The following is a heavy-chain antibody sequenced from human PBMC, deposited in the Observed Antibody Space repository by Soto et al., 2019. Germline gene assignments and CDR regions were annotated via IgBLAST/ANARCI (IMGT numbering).Heavy chain of an antibody. CDR1: GYTFSGHY. J-gene: IGHJ4*02. CDR2: INPKTGGT. D-gene: IGHD6-25*01. CDR3: AKDGGPAFTFDH. Sequence: VQLEQSGAEVKKPGASVKVSCKASGYTFSGHYMHWVRQAPGQAPEWMGGINPKTGGTKFAPKFQGRVTVTRDTAISTVYMEIFGLTSDDSAVYYCAKDGGPAFTFDHWGLGTLVIVSS. V-gene: IGHV1-2*02.